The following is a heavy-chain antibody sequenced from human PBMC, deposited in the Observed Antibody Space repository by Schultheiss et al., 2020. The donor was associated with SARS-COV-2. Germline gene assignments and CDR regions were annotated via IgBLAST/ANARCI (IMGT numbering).Heavy chain of an antibody. CDR3: ARDRGSSWYHYRFDY. Sequence: GESLKISCKASGYTFTSYGISWVRQAPGQGLEWMGWISAYNGNTNYAQKFQGRVTMTRDTSISTAYMELSRLRSDDTAVYYCARDRGSSWYHYRFDYWGQGTLVTVSS. D-gene: IGHD6-13*01. CDR1: GYTFTSYG. CDR2: ISAYNGNT. J-gene: IGHJ4*02. V-gene: IGHV1-18*01.